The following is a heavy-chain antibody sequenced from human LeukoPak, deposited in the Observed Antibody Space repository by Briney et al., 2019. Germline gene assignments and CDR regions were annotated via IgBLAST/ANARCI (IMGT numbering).Heavy chain of an antibody. CDR2: IKQDGSEK. CDR3: ARDPPKMATNNPFDS. Sequence: GGSLRLSCAASGFTFSSYWKSSVRQAPGKGLEWVANIKQDGSEKYYVDSVKGRFTISRDNAKNSLYLQMNSLRAEDTAVYYCARDPPKMATNNPFDSWGQGTLVTVSS. CDR1: GFTFSSYW. D-gene: IGHD5-24*01. J-gene: IGHJ4*02. V-gene: IGHV3-7*04.